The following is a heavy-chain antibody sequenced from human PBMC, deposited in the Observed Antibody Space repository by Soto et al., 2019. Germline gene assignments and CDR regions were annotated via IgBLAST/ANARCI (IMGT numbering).Heavy chain of an antibody. CDR2: ISGSGGST. D-gene: IGHD4-17*01. CDR3: AKDVETTVTTAADY. J-gene: IGHJ4*02. CDR1: GFTFSSYA. Sequence: EVQLLESGGGLVQPGGSLRLSCAASGFTFSSYAMSWVRQAPGKGLEWVSAISGSGGSTYYADSVKGRFTISRDNSKNTLYLQMNSLRAADTAVYYYAKDVETTVTTAADYWGQGTLVTVSS. V-gene: IGHV3-23*01.